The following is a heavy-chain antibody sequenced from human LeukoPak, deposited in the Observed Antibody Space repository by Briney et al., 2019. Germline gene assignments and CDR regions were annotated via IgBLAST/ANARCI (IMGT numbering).Heavy chain of an antibody. J-gene: IGHJ4*02. CDR3: ARGRYSGYDTYSDY. D-gene: IGHD5-12*01. CDR2: ISAYNGNT. Sequence: GASVKVSCKASGYTFTSYAMHWVRQAPGQRLEWMGWISAYNGNTNYAQKLQGRVTMTTDTSTSTAYMELRSLRSDDTAVYYCARGRYSGYDTYSDYWGQGTLVTVSS. V-gene: IGHV1-18*01. CDR1: GYTFTSYA.